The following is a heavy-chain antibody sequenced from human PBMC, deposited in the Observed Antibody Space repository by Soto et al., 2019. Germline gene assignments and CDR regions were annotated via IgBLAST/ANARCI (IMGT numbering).Heavy chain of an antibody. CDR1: GFTFDDYA. D-gene: IGHD3-16*01. V-gene: IGHV3-9*01. J-gene: IGHJ6*02. Sequence: GGSLRLSCAASGFTFDDYAMHWVRQAPGKGLEWVSGISWYIDSISYADSVKGRFTISRDNAKNSMYLQMNSLRAEDTAWYYCAKDNKHRQPRSYYVWGTENYGMDVWGQGTTVTVSS. CDR2: ISWYIDSI. CDR3: AKDNKHRQPRSYYVWGTENYGMDV.